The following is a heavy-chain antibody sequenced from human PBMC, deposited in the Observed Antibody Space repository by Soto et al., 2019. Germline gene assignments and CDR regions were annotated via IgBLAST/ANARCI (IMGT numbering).Heavy chain of an antibody. CDR3: ARAVDAAMDPLDY. D-gene: IGHD5-18*01. CDR2: TSDDGGIQ. CDR1: VFDFLKYA. Sequence: GWSLRLSCASSVFDFLKYAMHWVRQSPGKGPEWVAITSDDGGIQYYADSVKGRFTISRDNSKNTLYLQMTTLRSEDAAVYFCARAVDAAMDPLDYWGQGTLVTVSS. J-gene: IGHJ4*02. V-gene: IGHV3-30-3*01.